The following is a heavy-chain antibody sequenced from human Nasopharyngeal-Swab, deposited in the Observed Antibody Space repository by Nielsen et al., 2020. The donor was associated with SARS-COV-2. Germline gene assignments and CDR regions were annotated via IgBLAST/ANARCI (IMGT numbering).Heavy chain of an antibody. D-gene: IGHD4-17*01. V-gene: IGHV3-30*04. CDR2: ISYDGSNK. Sequence: WIRQPPGKGLEWVAVISYDGSNKYYADSVKGRFTISRDNSKNTQYLQMNSLRAEDTAVYYCASLPTVTTKGYGMDVWGQGTTVTVSS. CDR3: ASLPTVTTKGYGMDV. J-gene: IGHJ6*02.